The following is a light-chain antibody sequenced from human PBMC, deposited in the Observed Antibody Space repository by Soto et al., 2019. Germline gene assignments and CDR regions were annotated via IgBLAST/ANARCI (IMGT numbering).Light chain of an antibody. J-gene: IGKJ2*01. CDR3: MQGTHWPFT. CDR1: QSLVHSNGNDY. Sequence: DVVMTQSPLSLPVTPGQPASISCRSSQSLVHSNGNDYLAWFQQRPGQSPRRLISKVSDRDSGVPDRFSGSGSGTDFTLKISTVEAEDVGVYYCMQGTHWPFTFGQGTKLEIE. V-gene: IGKV2-30*02. CDR2: KVS.